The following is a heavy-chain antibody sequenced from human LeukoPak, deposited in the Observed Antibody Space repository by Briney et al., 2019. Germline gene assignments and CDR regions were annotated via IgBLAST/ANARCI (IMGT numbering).Heavy chain of an antibody. CDR3: AKLARGDGFDL. CDR1: GFTFSSRW. Sequence: GGSLRLSCAASGFTFSSRWMSWVRQAPGKGLEWVANIKAHGSGESYVDSVKGRFTISRDNAKNSLYLQMNSLRGEDTAVYYCAKLARGDGFDLWGQGTKVTVSS. V-gene: IGHV3-7*01. J-gene: IGHJ3*01. CDR2: IKAHGSGE.